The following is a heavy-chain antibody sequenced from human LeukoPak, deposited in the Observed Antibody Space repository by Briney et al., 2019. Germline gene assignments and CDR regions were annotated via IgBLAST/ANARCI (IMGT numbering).Heavy chain of an antibody. V-gene: IGHV3-48*03. CDR3: ARRGRHAFDI. D-gene: IGHD2-15*01. Sequence: GGSLRLSCAASGFTFSSYEMNWARQAPGKGLEWVSYISSSGSSIYNADSVKGRFTITRDNAKNSLYLQMNSLRAEDTAVYYCARRGRHAFDIWGQGTMVTVSS. CDR1: GFTFSSYE. CDR2: ISSSGSSI. J-gene: IGHJ3*02.